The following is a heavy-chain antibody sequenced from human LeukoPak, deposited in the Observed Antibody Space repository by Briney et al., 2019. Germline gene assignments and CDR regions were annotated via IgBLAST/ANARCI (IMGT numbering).Heavy chain of an antibody. Sequence: GASVKVSCKASGYTFTGYYMHWVRQAPGQGLEWMGWINPNSGGTNYAQKFQGRVTMTRDTSISKAYMELSRLRSDDTAVYYCARDGYDILTGYHDDYWGQGTLVTVSS. CDR3: ARDGYDILTGYHDDY. CDR1: GYTFTGYY. V-gene: IGHV1-2*02. CDR2: INPNSGGT. J-gene: IGHJ4*02. D-gene: IGHD3-9*01.